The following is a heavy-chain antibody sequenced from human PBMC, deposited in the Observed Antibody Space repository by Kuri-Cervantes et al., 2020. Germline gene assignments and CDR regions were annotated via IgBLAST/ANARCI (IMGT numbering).Heavy chain of an antibody. CDR2: ISWNSGSK. J-gene: IGHJ4*02. V-gene: IGHV3-9*01. D-gene: IGHD1-26*01. CDR3: ARDYDRFLVGRVDY. Sequence: GGSLRLSCAASGFTFDDYAMHWVRQAPGKGLEWVSGISWNSGSKVYADSVKGRFTISRDNAKNSLYLQMNSLRAEDTAVYYCARDYDRFLVGRVDYWGQGTLVTVSS. CDR1: GFTFDDYA.